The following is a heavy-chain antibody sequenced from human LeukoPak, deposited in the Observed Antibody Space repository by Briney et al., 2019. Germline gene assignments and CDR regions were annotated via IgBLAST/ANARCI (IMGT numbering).Heavy chain of an antibody. CDR2: TSGSGSWT. D-gene: IGHD2-15*01. V-gene: IGHV3-23*01. CDR1: GFTFGTYA. CDR3: TKVVVAAMYYFGY. Sequence: GGSLRLACGASGFTFGTYAMSWVRQAPGKGLEWVSATSGSGSWTYYADSVKGRFTISRDNSKNTLYLQMNSLRAEDTAVYYCTKVVVAAMYYFGYWGQGTLVTVSS. J-gene: IGHJ4*02.